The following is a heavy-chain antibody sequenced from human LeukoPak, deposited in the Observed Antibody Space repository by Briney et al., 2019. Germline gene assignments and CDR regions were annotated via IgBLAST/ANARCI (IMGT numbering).Heavy chain of an antibody. V-gene: IGHV4-30-2*01. CDR2: IYHSGST. CDR1: GGSISSGGYS. D-gene: IGHD1-7*01. Sequence: SETLSLTCADSGGSISSGGYSWSWIRQPPGKGLEWIGYIYHSGSTYYNPSLKSRVTISVDRSKNQFSLKLSSVTAADTAVYYCAREAGTMAGWFDPWGQGTLVTVSS. J-gene: IGHJ5*02. CDR3: AREAGTMAGWFDP.